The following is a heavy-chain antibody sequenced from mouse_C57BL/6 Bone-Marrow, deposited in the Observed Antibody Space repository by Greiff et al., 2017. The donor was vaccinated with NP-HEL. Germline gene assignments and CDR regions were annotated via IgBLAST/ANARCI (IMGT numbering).Heavy chain of an antibody. J-gene: IGHJ3*01. CDR1: GYTFTSYW. V-gene: IGHV1-55*01. Sequence: QVQLQQSGAELVKPGASVKMSCKASGYTFTSYWITWVKQRPGQGLEWIGDIYPGSGSTNYNEKFKSKATLTVDTSSSTAYMQLSSLTSEDSAVYYCARGITTVAPFAYWGQGTLVTVSA. CDR2: IYPGSGST. CDR3: ARGITTVAPFAY. D-gene: IGHD1-1*01.